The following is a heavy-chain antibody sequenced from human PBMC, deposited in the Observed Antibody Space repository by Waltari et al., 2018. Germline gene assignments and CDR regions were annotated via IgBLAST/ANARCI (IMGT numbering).Heavy chain of an antibody. D-gene: IGHD3-22*01. CDR3: ARDRRPTLILGSGAFDI. J-gene: IGHJ3*02. V-gene: IGHV3-21*01. Sequence: EVQLVESGGGLVRPGGSLRRSCAASGFTFRYLPLYWVRQAPGKGPEWISFITSDGTHTTYADSVRGRFTISRDNAKNSLFLQINSLRADDTAVYYCARDRRPTLILGSGAFDIWGQGIKVNVSS. CDR1: GFTFRYLP. CDR2: ITSDGTHT.